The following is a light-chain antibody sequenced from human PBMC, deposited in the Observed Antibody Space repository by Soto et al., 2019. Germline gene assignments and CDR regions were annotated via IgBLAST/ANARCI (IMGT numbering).Light chain of an antibody. CDR1: SSDVGGYNS. J-gene: IGLJ1*01. Sequence: QSALTHPPSASGSPGQSVTISCTGTSSDVGGYNSVSWYQQHPGKAPKLMIYEVSKRPSGVPDRFSGSKSDNTASLTVSGLQAEDEADYYCSSYAGSNNFVFGTGTKLTVL. CDR2: EVS. V-gene: IGLV2-8*01. CDR3: SSYAGSNNFV.